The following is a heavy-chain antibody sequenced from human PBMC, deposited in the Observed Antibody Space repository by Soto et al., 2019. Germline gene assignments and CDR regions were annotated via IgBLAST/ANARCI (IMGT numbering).Heavy chain of an antibody. D-gene: IGHD1-26*01. CDR1: GDSISNNKW. CDR2: MHHSGSI. V-gene: IGHV4-4*02. J-gene: IGHJ4*02. CDR3: AATPRY. Sequence: PSETLSLTCSVSGDSISNNKWWSWVRQPPGKGLEWIGEMHHSGSIHYNASLKSRATLSVDKSRNQFSLQLTSVTAADTAIYYCAATPRYWGQGTLVTVSS.